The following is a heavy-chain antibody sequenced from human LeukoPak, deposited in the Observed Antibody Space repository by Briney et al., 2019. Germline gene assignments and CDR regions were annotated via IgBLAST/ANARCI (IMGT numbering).Heavy chain of an antibody. D-gene: IGHD2-15*01. J-gene: IGHJ6*03. CDR1: GFTFRSYA. Sequence: GGSLRLSCSASGFTFRSYAMSWVRHGQGRGLDWVSGISASGERTDYGDSVKGRFTISRDNSKNTLYLQMTSLRVEDTAVYFCAKTADVLYYRHFMDVWGKGTTVTVSS. CDR3: AKTADVLYYRHFMDV. V-gene: IGHV3-23*01. CDR2: ISASGERT.